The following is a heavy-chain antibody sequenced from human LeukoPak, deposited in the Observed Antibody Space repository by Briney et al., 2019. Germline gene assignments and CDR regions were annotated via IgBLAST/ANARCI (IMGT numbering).Heavy chain of an antibody. V-gene: IGHV3-30*04. Sequence: GSSLRLSCAASGFTFSSYAMHWVRQAPGKGLEWVAVISYDGSNKYYADSVKGRFTISRDNSKNTLYLQMNSLRAEDTAVYYCARGGYDFWSGNRNYYYYYMDVWGKGTTVTVSS. J-gene: IGHJ6*03. D-gene: IGHD3-3*01. CDR3: ARGGYDFWSGNRNYYYYYMDV. CDR1: GFTFSSYA. CDR2: ISYDGSNK.